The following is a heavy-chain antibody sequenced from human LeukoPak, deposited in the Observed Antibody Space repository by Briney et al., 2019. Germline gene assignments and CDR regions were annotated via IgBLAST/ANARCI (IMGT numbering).Heavy chain of an antibody. D-gene: IGHD6-13*01. V-gene: IGHV5-51*01. J-gene: IGHJ6*04. CDR3: ARRGKYSSSWPPYYYYGMDV. CDR2: IYPGDSDT. CDR1: GYSFNTYW. Sequence: GESLKISCKGSGYSFNTYWIGWVRQMPGKGLEWMGIIYPGDSDTRYSPSFQGQVTISADKSSSTAFLQWSSLKASDTATYYCARRGKYSSSWPPYYYYGMDVWGKGTTVTVSS.